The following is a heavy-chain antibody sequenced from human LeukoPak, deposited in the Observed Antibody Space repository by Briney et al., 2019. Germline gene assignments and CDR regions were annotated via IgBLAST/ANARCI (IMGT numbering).Heavy chain of an antibody. CDR3: ARERSGWYERWLDY. J-gene: IGHJ4*02. CDR1: GFTFSSYW. Sequence: PGGSLGLSCAASGFTFSSYWMSWVRQAPGKGLEWVANIKQDGSEKNYEDSVKGRFTISRDNAKNSLYLQMNNLRAEDTAVYYCARERSGWYERWLDYWGQGTLVTVSS. D-gene: IGHD6-19*01. V-gene: IGHV3-7*01. CDR2: IKQDGSEK.